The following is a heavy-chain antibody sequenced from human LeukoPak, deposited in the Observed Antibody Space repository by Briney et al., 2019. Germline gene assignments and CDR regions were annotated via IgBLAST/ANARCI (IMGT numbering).Heavy chain of an antibody. J-gene: IGHJ4*02. D-gene: IGHD6-19*01. CDR2: IRYDGSNK. CDR3: ATGYSSGWYGRLDY. Sequence: GGSLRLSCAASGFTVTNNYMSWVRQAPGKGLEWVAFIRYDGSNKYYADSVKARFTLSRDNSKNTMYLQMNTLRAEDTAVYYCATGYSSGWYGRLDYWGQGTLVTVSS. V-gene: IGHV3-30*02. CDR1: GFTVTNNY.